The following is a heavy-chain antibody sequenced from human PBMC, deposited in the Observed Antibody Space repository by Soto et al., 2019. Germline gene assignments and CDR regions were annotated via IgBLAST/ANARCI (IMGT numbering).Heavy chain of an antibody. D-gene: IGHD2-15*01. Sequence: QISLKESGPTLVKPTQTLTLTCAFSGFSLTTVGVGVGWIRQPPGKTLEWLAVIYWNDDRRYSPSLKSRPIITKDTSKNQVVLTMTNMDPVDTGAYYCALNHGGEFHHWGQGTLVTVSS. J-gene: IGHJ4*02. V-gene: IGHV2-5*01. CDR2: IYWNDDR. CDR1: GFSLTTVGVG. CDR3: ALNHGGEFHH.